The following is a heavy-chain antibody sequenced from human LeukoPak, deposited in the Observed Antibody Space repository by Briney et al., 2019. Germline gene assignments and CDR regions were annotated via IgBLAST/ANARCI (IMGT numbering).Heavy chain of an antibody. Sequence: GASVKVSCKASGYTFTSYGISWVRQAPGQGLEWMGWISAYNGSTNYAQKLQGRVTMTTDTSTSTAYMELRSLRSDDTAVYYCARDPSGSYQPRSDFDYWGQGTLVTVSS. V-gene: IGHV1-18*01. J-gene: IGHJ4*02. CDR3: ARDPSGSYQPRSDFDY. D-gene: IGHD1-26*01. CDR2: ISAYNGST. CDR1: GYTFTSYG.